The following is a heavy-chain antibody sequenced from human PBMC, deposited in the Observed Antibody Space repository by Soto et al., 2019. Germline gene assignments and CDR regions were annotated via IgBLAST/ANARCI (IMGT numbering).Heavy chain of an antibody. D-gene: IGHD1-26*01. CDR2: IWYDGSNK. V-gene: IGHV3-33*01. J-gene: IGHJ4*02. CDR3: ARDCKVGATTLPDY. CDR1: GFTFSSYG. Sequence: GGSLRLSCAASGFTFSSYGMHGVRQAPGKGLEWVAVIWYDGSNKYYADSVKGRFTIPRDNSKNTLYLQMNSLRAEDTAVYYCARDCKVGATTLPDYWGQGTLVTVSS.